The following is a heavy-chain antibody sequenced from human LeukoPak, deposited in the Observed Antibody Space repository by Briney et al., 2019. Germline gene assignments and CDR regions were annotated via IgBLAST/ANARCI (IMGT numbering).Heavy chain of an antibody. Sequence: SETLSLTCTVSGGSISSYSWSWIRQPPGKGLEWIGYIYYSGSTNYNPSLKSRVTISVDTSKKQFSLKLSSVTAADTAVYYCARDSGYYYLGYYYMDVWGKGATVTISS. J-gene: IGHJ6*03. V-gene: IGHV4-59*01. CDR2: IYYSGST. D-gene: IGHD3-22*01. CDR3: ARDSGYYYLGYYYMDV. CDR1: GGSISSYS.